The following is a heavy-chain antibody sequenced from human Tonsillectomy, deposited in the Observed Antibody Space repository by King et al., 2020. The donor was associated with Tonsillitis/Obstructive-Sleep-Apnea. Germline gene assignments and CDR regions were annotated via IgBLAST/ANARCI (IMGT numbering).Heavy chain of an antibody. V-gene: IGHV3-53*01. CDR3: ARAGNSGYIGYFDY. CDR1: GFTVRSNY. D-gene: IGHD5-12*01. J-gene: IGHJ4*02. CDR2: IYSDGIT. Sequence: VQLVESGGGFMQPGGSLRLSCAGSGFTVRSNYMSWVCLAPGKGLEWVSAIYSDGITYYADCVMGRFTISRDNSTNTLDLQMNRLRADDTAVYYCARAGNSGYIGYFDYWGQGTLVTVSS.